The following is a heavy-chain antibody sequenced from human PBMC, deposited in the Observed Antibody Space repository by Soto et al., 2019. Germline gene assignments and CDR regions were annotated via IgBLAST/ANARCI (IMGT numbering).Heavy chain of an antibody. J-gene: IGHJ6*02. D-gene: IGHD2-2*01. CDR2: ISAYNGNT. Sequence: ASVKVSCKASGYTFTSYGISWVRQAPGQGLEWMGWISAYNGNTNYAQKLQGRVTMTTDTSTSTAYMELRSLRSNDTAVYYCAREYCSSTSCYNYYYYGMDVWGQGTTVTVSS. CDR1: GYTFTSYG. V-gene: IGHV1-18*01. CDR3: AREYCSSTSCYNYYYYGMDV.